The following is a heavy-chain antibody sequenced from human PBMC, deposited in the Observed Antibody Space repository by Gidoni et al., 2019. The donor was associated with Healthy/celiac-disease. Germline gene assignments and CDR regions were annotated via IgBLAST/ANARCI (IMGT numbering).Heavy chain of an antibody. CDR2: IYSGGST. CDR1: GFTVSSSY. Sequence: EVQLVESGGGLIQPGGSLSLSCAASGFTVSSSYMSWVRQAPGKGLEWVSVIYSGGSTYYADSVKGRFTISRDNSKNTLYLQMNSLRAEDTAVYYCARDGPNPYYFDYWGQGTLVTVSS. V-gene: IGHV3-53*01. CDR3: ARDGPNPYYFDY. J-gene: IGHJ4*02.